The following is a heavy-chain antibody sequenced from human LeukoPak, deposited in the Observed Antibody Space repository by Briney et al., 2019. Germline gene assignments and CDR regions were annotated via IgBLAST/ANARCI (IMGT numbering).Heavy chain of an antibody. J-gene: IGHJ4*02. CDR3: ARDQTAHYDFWSGYSIDY. Sequence: GGSLRLSCAASGFTVSSYSMNWVRQAPGKGLEWVSSISSSSSYIYYADSVKGRFTISRDNAKNSLYLQMNSLRAEDTAVYYCARDQTAHYDFWSGYSIDYWGQGTLVTVSS. CDR2: ISSSSSYI. CDR1: GFTVSSYS. V-gene: IGHV3-21*01. D-gene: IGHD3-3*01.